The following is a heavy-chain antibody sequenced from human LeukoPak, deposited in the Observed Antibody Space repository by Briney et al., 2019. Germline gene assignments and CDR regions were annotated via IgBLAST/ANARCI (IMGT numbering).Heavy chain of an antibody. J-gene: IGHJ6*02. Sequence: SETLSLTCTVSGVSVSSGSYYWSWIRQPPGQGLEWIVNIYCSGSTNSNPSLNRRVIISVDTSKNQFSLKLSSVTAADTAVYYCARDGHRDNSSSWYSPYYYYYYGMDVWGQGTTVTVSS. D-gene: IGHD6-13*01. CDR2: IYCSGST. CDR1: GVSVSSGSYY. V-gene: IGHV4-61*01. CDR3: ARDGHRDNSSSWYSPYYYYYYGMDV.